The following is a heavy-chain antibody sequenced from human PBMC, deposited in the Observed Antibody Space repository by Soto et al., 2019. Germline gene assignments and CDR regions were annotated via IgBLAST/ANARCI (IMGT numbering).Heavy chain of an antibody. CDR3: ARGQQLSYYYYGMDV. D-gene: IGHD6-13*01. V-gene: IGHV1-69*02. CDR1: GGTFSSYT. J-gene: IGHJ6*02. Sequence: QVQLVQSGAEVKKPGSSVKVSCKASGGTFSSYTISWVRQAPGQGLEWMGRIIPILGIANYAQKFQGRVTITADKSXXTAYMELSSLRSEDTAVYYCARGQQLSYYYYGMDVWGQGTTVTVSS. CDR2: IIPILGIA.